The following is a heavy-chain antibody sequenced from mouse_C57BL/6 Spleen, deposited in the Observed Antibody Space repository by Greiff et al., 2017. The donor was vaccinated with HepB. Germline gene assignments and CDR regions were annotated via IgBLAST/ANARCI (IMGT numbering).Heavy chain of an antibody. Sequence: QVHVKQSGAELVRPGASVTLSCKASGYTFTDYEMHWVKQTPVHGLEWIGAIDPETGGTAYNQKFKGKAILTADKSSSTAYMELRSLTSEDSAVYYCTRITTVNYWGQGTTLTVSS. CDR1: GYTFTDYE. D-gene: IGHD1-1*01. CDR3: TRITTVNY. CDR2: IDPETGGT. V-gene: IGHV1-15*01. J-gene: IGHJ2*01.